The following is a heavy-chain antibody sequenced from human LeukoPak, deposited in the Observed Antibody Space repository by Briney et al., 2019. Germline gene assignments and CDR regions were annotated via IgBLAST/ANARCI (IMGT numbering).Heavy chain of an antibody. CDR3: ARDGCTSCYYYYYYMDV. D-gene: IGHD2-2*01. Sequence: PGGSLRLSCAASGFTFSSYAMHWVRQAPGKGLEWVAVISYDGSNKYYADSVKGRFTISRDNSKNTLYLQMNSLRAEDTAVYYCARDGCTSCYYYYYYMDVWGKGTTVTVSS. J-gene: IGHJ6*03. CDR2: ISYDGSNK. V-gene: IGHV3-30-3*01. CDR1: GFTFSSYA.